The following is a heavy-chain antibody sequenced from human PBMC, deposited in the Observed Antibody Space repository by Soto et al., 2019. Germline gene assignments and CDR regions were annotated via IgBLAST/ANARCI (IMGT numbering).Heavy chain of an antibody. CDR3: ASPDGYNGLYYFDY. V-gene: IGHV1-69*13. J-gene: IGHJ4*02. CDR2: IIPIFGTA. CDR1: GGTFSSYA. Sequence: SVKVSCKASGGTFSSYAISWVRQAPGQGLEWMGGIIPIFGTANYAQKFQGRVTITADESTSTAYMELSSLRSEDTAVYYCASPDGYNGLYYFDYWGQGTLVTVSS. D-gene: IGHD5-12*01.